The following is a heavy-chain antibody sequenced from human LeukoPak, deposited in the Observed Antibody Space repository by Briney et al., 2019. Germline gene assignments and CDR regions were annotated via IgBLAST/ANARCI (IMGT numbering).Heavy chain of an antibody. Sequence: SETLSLTCTVSGGSISSSSYYWGWVRQPPGKGLEWIGSIYYSGSTYYNPSLKSRVTISVDTSKNQFSLKLSSVTAADTAVYYCARRRAAAGTEAFDIWGQGTMVTVSS. J-gene: IGHJ3*02. D-gene: IGHD6-13*01. CDR2: IYYSGST. V-gene: IGHV4-39*01. CDR1: GGSISSSSYY. CDR3: ARRRAAAGTEAFDI.